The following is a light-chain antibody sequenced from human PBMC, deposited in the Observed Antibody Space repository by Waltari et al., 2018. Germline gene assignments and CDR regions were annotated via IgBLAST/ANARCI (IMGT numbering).Light chain of an antibody. Sequence: EIVLTQSPPTLSLSPGERATLSCRASQSVSRSLAWYQQKPGTAHRLLIYDASNKATGIPARFIGRASGTDFTLTISSLEPEDFAVYHCQQYSNWPLTFGGGTKVEIK. CDR1: QSVSRS. CDR2: DAS. J-gene: IGKJ4*01. V-gene: IGKV3-11*01. CDR3: QQYSNWPLT.